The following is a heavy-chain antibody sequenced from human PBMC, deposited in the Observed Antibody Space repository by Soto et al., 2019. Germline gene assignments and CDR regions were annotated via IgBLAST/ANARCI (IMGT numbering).Heavy chain of an antibody. CDR2: IKGDGTNT. CDR3: ARGLSGYYGFDY. D-gene: IGHD5-12*01. Sequence: EVQLVESGGGLVQFGGSLRLDCAASGFTFSSYWMHWVRQVPGKGLVWVSRIKGDGTNTGYADSVKGRFTISRDNVKNTLYLQMNSLRAEDTAVYYCARGLSGYYGFDYWGQGTLVTVSS. J-gene: IGHJ4*02. CDR1: GFTFSSYW. V-gene: IGHV3-74*01.